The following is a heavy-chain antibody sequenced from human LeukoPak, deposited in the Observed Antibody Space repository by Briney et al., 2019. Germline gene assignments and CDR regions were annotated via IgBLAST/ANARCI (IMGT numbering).Heavy chain of an antibody. CDR1: GGSIRANSYY. CDR3: AREGYRTRSWFDP. Sequence: PSETLSLTCTVSGGSIRANSYYWAWIRQPPRKGLEWIGTLYYNGSTYLNPSLKSRVTISVDTSKNQFSLKLSSVTAADTAVYYCAREGYRTRSWFDPWGQGTLVTVSS. CDR2: LYYNGST. J-gene: IGHJ5*02. D-gene: IGHD5-18*01. V-gene: IGHV4-39*07.